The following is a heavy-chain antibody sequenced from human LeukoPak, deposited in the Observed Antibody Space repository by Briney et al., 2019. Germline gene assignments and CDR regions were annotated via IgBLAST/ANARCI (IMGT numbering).Heavy chain of an antibody. V-gene: IGHV3-21*01. CDR3: ARDPDSAHWAFDI. CDR1: GFTFSSYS. CDR2: ISSSSSYI. D-gene: IGHD1-26*01. Sequence: GGSLRLSCAASGFTFSSYSMNWVRQAPGKGLEWVSSISSSSSYIYYADSVKGRFTISRDNAKNSLYLQMNSLRAEDTAVYYCARDPDSAHWAFDIWGQGTMVTVSS. J-gene: IGHJ3*02.